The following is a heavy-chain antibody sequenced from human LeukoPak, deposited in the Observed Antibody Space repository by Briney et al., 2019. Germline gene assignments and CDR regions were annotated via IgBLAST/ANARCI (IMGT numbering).Heavy chain of an antibody. Sequence: SETLSLTCTVSGGSISGHHWSRIRQPPGKGLEWIGYIYYTGSTNYNPSLKSRVTVSLDTSMNQFSLQLASVTVADTAVYYCARQAHCTGTICNPFDYWGQGTLVTVSS. V-gene: IGHV4-59*08. CDR3: ARQAHCTGTICNPFDY. CDR1: GGSISGHH. J-gene: IGHJ4*02. D-gene: IGHD2-2*01. CDR2: IYYTGST.